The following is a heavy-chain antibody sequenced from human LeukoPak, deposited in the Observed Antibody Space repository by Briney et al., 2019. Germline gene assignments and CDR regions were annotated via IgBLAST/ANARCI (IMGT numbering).Heavy chain of an antibody. J-gene: IGHJ4*02. V-gene: IGHV1-2*02. Sequence: GASVKVSCKASGYTFTGYYMHWVRQAPGQGLEWMGWINPNSGGTNYAQKFQGRVTMTRDTSISTAYMELSRLRSDDTAVYYCARGRYFDWFTFDYWGQGTLVTVSS. D-gene: IGHD3-9*01. CDR2: INPNSGGT. CDR3: ARGRYFDWFTFDY. CDR1: GYTFTGYY.